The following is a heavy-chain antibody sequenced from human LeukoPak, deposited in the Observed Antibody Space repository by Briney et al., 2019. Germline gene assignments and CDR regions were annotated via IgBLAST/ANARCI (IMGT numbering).Heavy chain of an antibody. J-gene: IGHJ3*02. Sequence: SETLSLTCTVSGYSISSGYYWSWIRQPPGKGLEWIGEINHSGSTNYNPSLKSRVTISVDTSKNQFSLKLSSVTAADTAVYYCARRGSGSYRIWGQGTMVTVSS. V-gene: IGHV4-38-2*02. D-gene: IGHD3-10*01. CDR2: INHSGST. CDR1: GYSISSGYY. CDR3: ARRGSGSYRI.